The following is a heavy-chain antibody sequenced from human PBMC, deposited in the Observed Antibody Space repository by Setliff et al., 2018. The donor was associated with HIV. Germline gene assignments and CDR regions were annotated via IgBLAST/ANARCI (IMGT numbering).Heavy chain of an antibody. D-gene: IGHD1-1*01. J-gene: IGHJ4*02. Sequence: SGPTLVNPTQTLTLTCTFSGFSLSTSRMCVSWIRQPPGRALEWLARIDWDDDTYYSTSLQTRLTISKDTSKNQVVFTMTNMDPVDTATYYCAYSGRQLRGPYFDFWGQGTPVTVSS. CDR2: IDWDDDT. V-gene: IGHV2-70*11. CDR1: GFSLSTSRMC. CDR3: AYSGRQLRGPYFDF.